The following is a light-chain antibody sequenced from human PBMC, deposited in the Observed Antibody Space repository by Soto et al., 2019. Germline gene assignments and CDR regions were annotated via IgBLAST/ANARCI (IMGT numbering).Light chain of an antibody. Sequence: DIHMTQFPSSLSASVGDRVTITCRASQSISTSLNWYQQKPGKAPNLLIYTASTFQSGVPSRFSGSGSGTDFTLTITSLQPEDFATYYCQQTYTTPFTFGSGTKVDIK. CDR1: QSISTS. V-gene: IGKV1-39*01. J-gene: IGKJ3*01. CDR3: QQTYTTPFT. CDR2: TAS.